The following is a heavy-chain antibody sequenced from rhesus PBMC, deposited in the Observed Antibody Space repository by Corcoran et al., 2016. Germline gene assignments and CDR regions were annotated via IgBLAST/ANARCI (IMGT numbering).Heavy chain of an antibody. J-gene: IGHJ4*01. CDR1: GFPPSTSVMG. V-gene: IGHV2-1*01. CDR2: IYWDDDK. Sequence: QATLKESGPALVKPTQTLTLTCTFSGFPPSTSVMGVGWIRQPSRKPLEWLAHIYWDDDKRYSTSLKSRLTISKDTSKNQVVLTMTNMDPVDTATYYCARSIVGATRRYFDYWGQGVLVTVSS. D-gene: IGHD1-44*02. CDR3: ARSIVGATRRYFDY.